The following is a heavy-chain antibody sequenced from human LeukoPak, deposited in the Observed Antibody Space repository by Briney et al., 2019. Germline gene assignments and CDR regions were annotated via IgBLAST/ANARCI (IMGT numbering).Heavy chain of an antibody. CDR1: GGSISSYY. D-gene: IGHD3-10*01. CDR2: IYYSGST. CDR3: ARVEEGYGSGRRENYYYYYMDV. Sequence: SETLSLTCTVSGGSISSYYWSWIRQPPGKGLEWIGYIYYSGSTNYNPSLKSRVTISVDTSKNQFSLRLSSVTAADTAVYYCARVEEGYGSGRRENYYYYYMDVWGKGTTVTISS. V-gene: IGHV4-59*01. J-gene: IGHJ6*03.